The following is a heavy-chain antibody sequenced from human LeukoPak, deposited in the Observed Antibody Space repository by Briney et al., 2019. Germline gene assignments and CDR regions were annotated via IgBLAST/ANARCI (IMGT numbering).Heavy chain of an antibody. CDR1: GFTFSSYG. D-gene: IGHD5-18*01. J-gene: IGHJ4*02. CDR2: ISGSGGST. V-gene: IGHV3-23*01. Sequence: GGTLRLFCAASGFTFSSYGMSWVRQAPGKGPEWVSAISGSGGSTYYADSVKGRFTISRDNSKNTLYLQMNSLRAEDTAIYYCATYRQVLLPFESWGQGTLVTVSS. CDR3: ATYRQVLLPFES.